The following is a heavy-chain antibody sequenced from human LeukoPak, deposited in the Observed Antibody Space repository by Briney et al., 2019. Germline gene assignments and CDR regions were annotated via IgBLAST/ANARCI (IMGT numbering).Heavy chain of an antibody. CDR2: INPNSGGT. Sequence: EASVKVSCKASGYTFTGYYMHWVRQAPGQGLEWMGWINPNSGGTNYAQKFQGRVTMTRDTSISTAYMELSRLRSDDTAVYYCARALEQWLGIPMFDPWAREPWSPSPQ. D-gene: IGHD6-19*01. CDR3: ARALEQWLGIPMFDP. CDR1: GYTFTGYY. J-gene: IGHJ5*02. V-gene: IGHV1-2*02.